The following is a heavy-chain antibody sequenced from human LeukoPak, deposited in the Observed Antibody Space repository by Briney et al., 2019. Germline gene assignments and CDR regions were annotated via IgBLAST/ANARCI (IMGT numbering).Heavy chain of an antibody. V-gene: IGHV3-21*01. CDR3: ARDQYYNWQSFDY. CDR2: ISSSSSYI. J-gene: IGHJ4*02. CDR1: GFTLSSYS. Sequence: GGSLRLSCAASGFTLSSYSMNWVRQAPGKGLEWVSSISSSSSYIYYADSVKGRFTIPRDNAKNSLYLQMNSLRAEDTAVYYCARDQYYNWQSFDYWGQGTLVTVSS. D-gene: IGHD2/OR15-2a*01.